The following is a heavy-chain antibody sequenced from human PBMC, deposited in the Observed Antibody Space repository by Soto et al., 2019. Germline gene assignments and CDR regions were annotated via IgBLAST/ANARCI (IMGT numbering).Heavy chain of an antibody. J-gene: IGHJ6*02. D-gene: IGHD1-7*01. CDR1: GYSFTSYW. CDR3: ATTPKHQTTNQGGMDV. V-gene: IGHV5-10-1*01. CDR2: IDPSDSYT. Sequence: TGESLKISCKGSGYSFTSYWISWVRQMPGKGLEWMGRIDPSDSYTNYSPSFQGHVTISADKSISTAYLQWSSLKASDTAMYYCATTPKHQTTNQGGMDVWGQGTTVTVSS.